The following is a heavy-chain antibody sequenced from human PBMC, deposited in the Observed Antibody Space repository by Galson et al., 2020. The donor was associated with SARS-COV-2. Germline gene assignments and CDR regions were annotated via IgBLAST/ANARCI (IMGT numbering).Heavy chain of an antibody. CDR2: IYTGVNT. J-gene: IGHJ4*02. CDR3: ARESRWDLYFDH. Sequence: SETLSLPCTVSGGSISSGSYYWSWIRQPAGKGLEWIGRIYTGVNTNYNPSLKSRVTISVDTSKNQFSLKLSSVTAEDTAVYYCARESRWDLYFDHWGQGTLVTVSS. V-gene: IGHV4-61*02. D-gene: IGHD1-26*01. CDR1: GGSISSGSYY.